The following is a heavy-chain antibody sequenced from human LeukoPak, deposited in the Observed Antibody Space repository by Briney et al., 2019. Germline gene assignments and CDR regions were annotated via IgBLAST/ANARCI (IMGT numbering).Heavy chain of an antibody. J-gene: IGHJ4*02. CDR3: AKSLITMIVVVKDFVY. CDR2: ISGNGGST. D-gene: IGHD3-22*01. CDR1: GFTFSSYA. Sequence: GGSLRLSCAASGFTFSSYAMSWVRQAPGKGLEWVSAISGNGGSTYYADSVKGRFTISRDDSKNTLYLQMNSLRAEDTAVYYCAKSLITMIVVVKDFVYWGQGTLVTVSS. V-gene: IGHV3-23*01.